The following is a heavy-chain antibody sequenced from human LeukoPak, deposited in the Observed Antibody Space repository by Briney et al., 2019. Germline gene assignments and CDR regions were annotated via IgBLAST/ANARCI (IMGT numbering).Heavy chain of an antibody. D-gene: IGHD2-2*01. V-gene: IGHV1-2*02. CDR3: ARGGDIVVVPAAIGY. CDR1: GYTFTGYY. Sequence: GASVKVSCKASGYTFTGYYMHWVRQAPGQGLEWMGWINPNSGGTNYAQKFQGRVTMTRDTSISTAYMELSRLRSDDTAVYYCARGGDIVVVPAAIGYWGQGTLVTVSS. CDR2: INPNSGGT. J-gene: IGHJ4*02.